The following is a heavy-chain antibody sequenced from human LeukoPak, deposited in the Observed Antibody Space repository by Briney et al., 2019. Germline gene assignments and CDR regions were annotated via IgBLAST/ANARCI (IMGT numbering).Heavy chain of an antibody. Sequence: GGSLRLSCAASGFTFSDYYMSWIRQAPGKGLEWVANIKKDGSEKYYVDSVRGRFTISRDNAKTSLYLQMNSLRAGDTAVYYCASGERGFDYWGQGTLVTVSS. CDR3: ASGERGFDY. CDR1: GFTFSDYY. J-gene: IGHJ4*02. V-gene: IGHV3-7*01. D-gene: IGHD7-27*01. CDR2: IKKDGSEK.